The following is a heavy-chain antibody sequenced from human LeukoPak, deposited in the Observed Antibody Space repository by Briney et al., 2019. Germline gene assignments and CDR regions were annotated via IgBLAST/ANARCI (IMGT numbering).Heavy chain of an antibody. Sequence: GGSLRLSCAASGFTFSSYGMPWVRQAPGKGLEWVAVISYDGSNKYYADSVKGRFTIPRDNSKNTLYLQMNSLRAGDTAVYCCARELGYSSGWGELDWGQGTLVTVSS. J-gene: IGHJ4*02. CDR1: GFTFSSYG. D-gene: IGHD6-19*01. V-gene: IGHV3-30*03. CDR2: ISYDGSNK. CDR3: ARELGYSSGWGELD.